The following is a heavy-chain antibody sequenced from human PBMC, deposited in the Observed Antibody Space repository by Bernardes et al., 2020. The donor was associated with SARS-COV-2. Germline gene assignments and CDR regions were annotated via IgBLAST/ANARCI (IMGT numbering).Heavy chain of an antibody. CDR3: AGYGSGSYKWFDP. CDR2: ISGSGGST. J-gene: IGHJ5*02. V-gene: IGHV3-23*01. CDR1: GFPFISFA. D-gene: IGHD3-10*01. Sequence: GGSLRLSCAASGFPFISFAMSWVRQAPGKGLEWVSTISGSGGSTYYADSVKGRFTISRDNSKNTLYLQMNSLRAEDTAVFYCAGYGSGSYKWFDPWGQGTLVTVSS.